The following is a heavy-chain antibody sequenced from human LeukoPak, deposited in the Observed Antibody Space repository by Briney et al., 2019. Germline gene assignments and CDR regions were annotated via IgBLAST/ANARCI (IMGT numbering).Heavy chain of an antibody. V-gene: IGHV3-30*03. CDR2: ISYDGTKK. CDR3: ARDADTTTRNWYFDL. Sequence: GGSLRLSCAPSGFTFRNYGIRWVRQAPGKGLEWVAAISYDGTKKFYSDSGEGRFTISRDNSMNTLYLQTNSLRAEDTTLYFCARDADTTTRNWYFDLWGRGTLLTVSS. D-gene: IGHD3-16*01. CDR1: GFTFRNYG. J-gene: IGHJ2*01.